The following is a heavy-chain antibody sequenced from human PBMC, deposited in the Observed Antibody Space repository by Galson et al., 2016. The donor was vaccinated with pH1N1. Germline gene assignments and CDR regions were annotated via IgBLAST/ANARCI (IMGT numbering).Heavy chain of an antibody. CDR3: ARENSVGELGTWFDP. D-gene: IGHD3-10*01. J-gene: IGHJ5*02. CDR1: GGSFSGYY. Sequence: SETLSLTCAVYGGSFSGYYWSWIRQPPGKGLEWIGEINHSGSTNYNPSLKSRVTISVDTSKNHFSLKLTSVTAADTAVYYCARENSVGELGTWFDPWGQGTLVTVSS. V-gene: IGHV4-34*01. CDR2: INHSGST.